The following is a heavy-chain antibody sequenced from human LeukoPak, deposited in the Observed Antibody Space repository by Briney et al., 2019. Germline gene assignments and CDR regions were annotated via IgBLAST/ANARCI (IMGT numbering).Heavy chain of an antibody. D-gene: IGHD1-1*01. CDR3: ARDLELERNRWNYFES. CDR1: GGSISGFF. V-gene: IGHV4-59*01. J-gene: IGHJ4*02. CDR2: VHYSGDT. Sequence: SETLSLTCTVSGGSISGFFWSWIGQPPGKGLEWIASVHYSGDTKYNPSLKSRVSLSFDTSKQQFSLRLSSVTAADTAVYYCARDLELERNRWNYFESWGQGTLVTVSS.